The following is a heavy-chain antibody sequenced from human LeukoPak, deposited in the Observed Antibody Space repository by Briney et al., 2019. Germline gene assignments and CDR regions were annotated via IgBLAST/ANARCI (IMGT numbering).Heavy chain of an antibody. CDR1: SGSISPYY. Sequence: SETLSLTCTVCSGSISPYYWSWIRQPPGKALEWIVYTSYRGCTNYNPSLESRVTMSADTSKNQLSLKLSSVTAADTAVYYCARHYRDWFDTWGERAPVTVSS. D-gene: IGHD3-16*02. V-gene: IGHV4-59*08. J-gene: IGHJ5*02. CDR2: TSYRGCT. CDR3: ARHYRDWFDT.